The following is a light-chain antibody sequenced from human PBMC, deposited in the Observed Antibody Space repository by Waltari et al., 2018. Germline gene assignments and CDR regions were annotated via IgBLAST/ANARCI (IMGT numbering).Light chain of an antibody. V-gene: IGLV2-11*01. CDR1: SNDVGAYKF. CDR3: SSFSVSNTYV. Sequence: HFALTQPRSVSGSPGQSVSISCTGTSNDVGAYKFLSWYQHQPDTAPRLIIYDVRRRPPGVPSRFSASMSGNSASLIISGLQAEDEADYYCSSFSVSNTYVFGSGTTVTVL. J-gene: IGLJ1*01. CDR2: DVR.